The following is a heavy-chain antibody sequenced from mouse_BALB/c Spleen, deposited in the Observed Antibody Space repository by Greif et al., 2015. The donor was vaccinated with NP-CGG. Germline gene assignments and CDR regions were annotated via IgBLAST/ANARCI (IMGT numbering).Heavy chain of an antibody. J-gene: IGHJ2*01. CDR3: ARSTLRWLLREGYFDY. CDR2: INPSSGYT. D-gene: IGHD2-3*01. CDR1: GYTFTSYT. V-gene: IGHV1-4*01. Sequence: VQRVESGAELARPGASVKMSCKASGYTFTSYTMHWVKQRPGQGLEWIGYINPSSGYTNYNQKFKDKATLTADKSSSTAYMQLSSLTSEDSAVYYCARSTLRWLLREGYFDYWGQGTTLTVSS.